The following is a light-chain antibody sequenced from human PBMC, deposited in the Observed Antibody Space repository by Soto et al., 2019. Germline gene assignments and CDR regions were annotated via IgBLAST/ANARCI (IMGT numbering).Light chain of an antibody. CDR2: DAS. J-gene: IGKJ4*01. CDR3: EPHTTSWN. CDR1: QSISSW. V-gene: IGKV1-5*01. Sequence: TITCRASQSISSWLAWYQQKPGKAPKLLIYDASSLESGVPSRFSGSRSGTEFTVPLTRLSSEAFPPNYGEPHTTSWNFAEGTKVDIK.